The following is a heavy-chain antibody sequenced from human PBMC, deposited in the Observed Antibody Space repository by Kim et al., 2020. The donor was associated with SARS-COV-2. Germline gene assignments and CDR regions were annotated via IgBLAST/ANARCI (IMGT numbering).Heavy chain of an antibody. CDR3: AKLHSHGHEEFDP. Sequence: SETLSLTCTVSGGSISPYYWSWVRQTPEKGLEWIAYIHYSGSAYYNPSLNSRVSMSVDTSKNQFFLTLKSVTAADTAVYYCAKLHSHGHEEFDPWGQGAPVTVSS. V-gene: IGHV4-59*12. CDR2: IHYSGSA. CDR1: GGSISPYY. J-gene: IGHJ5*02. D-gene: IGHD2-15*01.